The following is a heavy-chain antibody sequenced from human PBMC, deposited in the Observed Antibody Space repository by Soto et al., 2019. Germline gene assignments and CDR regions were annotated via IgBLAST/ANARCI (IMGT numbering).Heavy chain of an antibody. J-gene: IGHJ4*02. CDR1: GFTFGDYA. D-gene: IGHD6-13*01. CDR3: TRGIAPLY. V-gene: IGHV3-49*04. CDR2: IRSKAFGGTT. Sequence: GGSLRLSCTASGFTFGDYAMSWVRQAPGKGLEWVGFIRSKAFGGTTEYAASVKGRFTISRDDSKSIAYLQMNSLKTEDTAVYYCTRGIAPLYWGEGTLVTVSS.